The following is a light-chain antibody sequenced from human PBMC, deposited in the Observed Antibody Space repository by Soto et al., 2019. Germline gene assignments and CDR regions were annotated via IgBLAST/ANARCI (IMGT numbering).Light chain of an antibody. CDR2: AAS. CDR1: HNINSL. V-gene: IGKV1-39*01. CDR3: QQSFSSPFT. J-gene: IGKJ3*01. Sequence: DIQLTQSTSSLSASVGDRVTLTCRASHNINSLLNWYQQKPGKAPKVLIYAASKLETGVSSMFSGSGSGTDFTLNISGLQPEDSATYYCQQSFSSPFTFGPGTKVHI.